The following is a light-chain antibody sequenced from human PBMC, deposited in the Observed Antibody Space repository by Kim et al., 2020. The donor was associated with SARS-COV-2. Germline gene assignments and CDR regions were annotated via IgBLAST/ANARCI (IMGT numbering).Light chain of an antibody. CDR1: QEVASNY. Sequence: LSPGERATLSRRASQEVASNYLAWYQQKPGQAPRLLIYAASSRATGIPDRFSGSGSRTDFTLTISRLEPEDFAVYYCQQYARTPRTFGQGTKLEI. CDR3: QQYARTPRT. CDR2: AAS. V-gene: IGKV3-20*01. J-gene: IGKJ2*01.